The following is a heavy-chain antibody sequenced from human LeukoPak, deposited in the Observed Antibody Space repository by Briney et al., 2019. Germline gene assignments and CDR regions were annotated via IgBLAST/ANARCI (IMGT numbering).Heavy chain of an antibody. CDR3: ARGGQRDRPTSITYLFWY. V-gene: IGHV1-2*02. CDR2: INPNSGGT. Sequence: ASVKVSCKASGYTFTGYYMHWVRQAPGQGLEWMGWINPNSGGTNYAQKFQGRVTMTRDTSISTAYMELSRLRSDDTAVYYCARGGQRDRPTSITYLFWYWGQGTLVTVSS. J-gene: IGHJ4*02. D-gene: IGHD2-2*01. CDR1: GYTFTGYY.